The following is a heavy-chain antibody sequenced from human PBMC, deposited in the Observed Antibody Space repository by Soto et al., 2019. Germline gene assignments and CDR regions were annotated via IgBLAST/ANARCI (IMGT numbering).Heavy chain of an antibody. CDR1: GFTFTTAW. Sequence: GGSLRLSCAASGFTFTTAWINWVRQAPGKGLEWVSVIYSGGSTYYADSVKGRFTISRDNSKNTLYLQMNSLRAEDTAVYYCARDRTGPYYYYYYMDVWGKGTTVTVSS. D-gene: IGHD1-1*01. V-gene: IGHV3-66*01. J-gene: IGHJ6*03. CDR2: IYSGGST. CDR3: ARDRTGPYYYYYYMDV.